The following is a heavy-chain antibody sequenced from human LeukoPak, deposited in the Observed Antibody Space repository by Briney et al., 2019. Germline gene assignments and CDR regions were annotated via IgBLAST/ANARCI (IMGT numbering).Heavy chain of an antibody. D-gene: IGHD1/OR15-1a*01. CDR1: GLTFSGSA. V-gene: IGHV3-73*01. CDR2: IRSKPNNYAT. J-gene: IGHJ6*02. CDR3: ASEQTYYYSMDV. Sequence: GGSLKLSCAASGLTFSGSAMHWVRQASGKGLEWVGRIRSKPNNYATAYAASVKGRFTISRDDSRNTAYLQMNSLKTEDTAMYFCASEQTYYYSMDVWGQGTTVTVSS.